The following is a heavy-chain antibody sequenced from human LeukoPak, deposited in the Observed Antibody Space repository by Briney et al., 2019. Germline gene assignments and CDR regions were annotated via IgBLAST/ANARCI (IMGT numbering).Heavy chain of an antibody. D-gene: IGHD3-3*01. CDR3: ARGGITVFGVQPQLDH. V-gene: IGHV4-59*11. CDR2: VHYNGRT. CDR1: DDSISGHY. Sequence: SETLSLTCTVSDDSISGHYWNWIRQPPGKGLEWIGYVHYNGRTNYHPSLKSRVSISVDRSQNQFSLKLNSVTAADTARYYCARGGITVFGVQPQLDHWGQGTLVTVSS. J-gene: IGHJ4*02.